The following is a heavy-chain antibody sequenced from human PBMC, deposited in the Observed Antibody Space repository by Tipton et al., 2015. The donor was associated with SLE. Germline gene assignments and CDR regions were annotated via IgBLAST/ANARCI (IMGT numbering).Heavy chain of an antibody. J-gene: IGHJ6*02. Sequence: SLRLSCAASGFTYSGYAMHWVRQAPGKGLEWVAFIRADGSVATYADSVKGRLTISRDNAKNTLYLQMRSLRVEDTGIYYCARAPTISVAGTTDPFGMDVWGPGTRVTVSS. CDR3: ARAPTISVAGTTDPFGMDV. CDR1: GFTYSGYA. V-gene: IGHV3-33*01. D-gene: IGHD6-19*01. CDR2: IRADGSVA.